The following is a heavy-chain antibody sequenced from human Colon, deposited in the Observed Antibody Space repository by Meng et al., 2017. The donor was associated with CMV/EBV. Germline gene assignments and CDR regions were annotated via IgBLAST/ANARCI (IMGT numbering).Heavy chain of an antibody. CDR1: GITFRDYY. CDR3: ARITILTGFHLDS. V-gene: IGHV3-11*01. D-gene: IGHD3-9*01. Sequence: ASGITFRDYYMSWIRQATGKGLEWLSYITTGGTLNNEEYVKGRFTISRDNAKNSLFLQINSLRVEDTAVYYCARITILTGFHLDSWGQGTLVTVSS. J-gene: IGHJ4*02. CDR2: ITTGGTL.